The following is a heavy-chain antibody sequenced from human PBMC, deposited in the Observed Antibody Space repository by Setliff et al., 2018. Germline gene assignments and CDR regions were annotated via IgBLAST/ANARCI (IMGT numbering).Heavy chain of an antibody. V-gene: IGHV4-61*09. CDR2: IYTSWST. Sequence: PSETLSLTCTVSDDSISSRHYYWSWIRQPAGKGLEWLGQIYTSWSTNYNPSLKGRATLSIDASKKQFSLKPTSVTAADTAVYYCARMSGFQYIDVWDKGTTVTVSS. J-gene: IGHJ6*03. CDR3: ARMSGFQYIDV. D-gene: IGHD3-3*01. CDR1: DDSISSRHYY.